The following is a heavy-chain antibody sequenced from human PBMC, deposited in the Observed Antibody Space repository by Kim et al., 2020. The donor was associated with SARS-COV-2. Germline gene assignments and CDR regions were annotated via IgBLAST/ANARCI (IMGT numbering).Heavy chain of an antibody. J-gene: IGHJ6*02. D-gene: IGHD2-15*01. CDR2: IYPGDSDT. Sequence: GESLKISCKGSGYSFTRFWIGWVRQMPGQGLEWMGIIYPGDSDTRYRPSFQGQVTISADKSTNTAYLQWSSLKASDSAMYYCARQYGNQLLGSDYYGMDVWGQGTTVTVSS. CDR3: ARQYGNQLLGSDYYGMDV. V-gene: IGHV5-51*01. CDR1: GYSFTRFW.